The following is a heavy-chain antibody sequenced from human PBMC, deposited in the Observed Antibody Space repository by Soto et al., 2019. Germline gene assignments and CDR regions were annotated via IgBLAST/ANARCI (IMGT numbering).Heavy chain of an antibody. J-gene: IGHJ6*03. Sequence: GGSLRLSCAASGFTFSDYYMSWIRQAPGKGLEWVSYISSSGSTIYYADSVKGRFTISRDNAKNSLYLQMNSLRAEDTAVYYCARPRATITVPYYYYYYMDVWGKGTTVTVSS. D-gene: IGHD5-12*01. CDR1: GFTFSDYY. V-gene: IGHV3-11*01. CDR2: ISSSGSTI. CDR3: ARPRATITVPYYYYYYMDV.